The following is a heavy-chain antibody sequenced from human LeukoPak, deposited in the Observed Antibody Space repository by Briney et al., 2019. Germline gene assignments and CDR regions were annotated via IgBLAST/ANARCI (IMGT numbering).Heavy chain of an antibody. CDR3: ARTYGSGSSQLVA. CDR1: GYTFTSYG. Sequence: GAAVKVSCEASGYTFTSYGISWVRQAPGQGLEWMGWISAYNGNTNYAQKLQGRVAMTTDTSTSTAYMELRSLRSDDTAVYYCARTYGSGSSQLVAWGQGTLVTVSS. J-gene: IGHJ5*02. CDR2: ISAYNGNT. V-gene: IGHV1-18*01. D-gene: IGHD3-10*01.